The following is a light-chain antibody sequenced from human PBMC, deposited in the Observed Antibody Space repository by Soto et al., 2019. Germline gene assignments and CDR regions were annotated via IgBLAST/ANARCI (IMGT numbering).Light chain of an antibody. V-gene: IGKV3-20*01. J-gene: IGKJ5*01. CDR2: GAS. Sequence: EIVLTQSPGTLSLSPGERATLSCRASQSISSSYLAWYQQQPGQAPRFIIYGASTRATGVPDRVSGCGSGTDFTLTVSRLEPEDFAVYYWQQYGSSPLITFGQGTRLEIK. CDR1: QSISSSY. CDR3: QQYGSSPLIT.